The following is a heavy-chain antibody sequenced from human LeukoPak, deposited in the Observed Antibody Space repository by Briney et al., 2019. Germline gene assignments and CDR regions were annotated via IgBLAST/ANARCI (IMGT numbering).Heavy chain of an antibody. CDR2: ISAYNGNT. Sequence: ASVKVSCKASGYTFTSYGISWVRQAPGQGLEWMGWISAYNGNTNYAQKLQGRVTMTTDTSTSTAYMELRSLRSGDTAVYYCASVTGYYGSGSLDAFDIWGQGIMVTVSS. J-gene: IGHJ3*02. D-gene: IGHD3-10*01. V-gene: IGHV1-18*04. CDR3: ASVTGYYGSGSLDAFDI. CDR1: GYTFTSYG.